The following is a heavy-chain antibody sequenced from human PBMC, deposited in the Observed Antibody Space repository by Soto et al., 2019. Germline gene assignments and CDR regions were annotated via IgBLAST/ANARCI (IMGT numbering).Heavy chain of an antibody. CDR1: RYSISRGYL. CDR3: ARTDDVCYYRD. CDR2: IYHSGTT. Sequence: SATLSRTCVVSRYSISRGYLWAWIGHPPGKGLEWVASIYHSGTTYYNPSLTSRVTISVDTSKNQFSLKLTSVTAADSAVYGCARTDDVCYYRDLGQGILVTVYS. J-gene: IGHJ1*01. V-gene: IGHV4-38-2*01. D-gene: IGHD2-8*01.